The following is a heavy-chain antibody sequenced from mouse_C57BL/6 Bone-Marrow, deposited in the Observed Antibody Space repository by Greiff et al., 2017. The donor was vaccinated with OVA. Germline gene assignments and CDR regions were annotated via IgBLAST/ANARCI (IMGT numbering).Heavy chain of an antibody. CDR3: ARPLYFDV. J-gene: IGHJ1*03. CDR1: GFTFSSYA. V-gene: IGHV5-4*03. Sequence: EVKLMESGGGLVKPGGSLKLSCAASGFTFSSYAMSWVRQTPEKRLEWVATISDGGSYTYYPDNVKGRFTISRDNAKNNLYLQMSHLKSEDTAMYYCARPLYFDVWGTGTTVTVSS. CDR2: ISDGGSYT.